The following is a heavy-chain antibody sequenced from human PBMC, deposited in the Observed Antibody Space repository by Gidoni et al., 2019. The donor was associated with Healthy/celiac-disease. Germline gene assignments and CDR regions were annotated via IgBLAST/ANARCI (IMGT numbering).Heavy chain of an antibody. CDR1: GFHFRSYG. CDR3: AKEESSLYYDSSGPDY. V-gene: IGHV3-30*18. D-gene: IGHD3-22*01. J-gene: IGHJ4*02. CDR2: ISYDGSNK. Sequence: QVQLVESGGGVVQPGRSLRLSCAASGFHFRSYGMHWVRQAPGKGLEWVAVISYDGSNKYYADSVKGRFTISRDNSKNTLYLQMNSLRAEDTAVYYCAKEESSLYYDSSGPDYWGQGTLVTVSS.